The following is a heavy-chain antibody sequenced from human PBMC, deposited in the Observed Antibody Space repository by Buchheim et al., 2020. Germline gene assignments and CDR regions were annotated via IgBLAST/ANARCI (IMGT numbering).Heavy chain of an antibody. CDR3: ARGVVVVADPPFDY. V-gene: IGHV1-3*01. CDR2: INAGNGNT. CDR1: GYTFTSYA. D-gene: IGHD2-15*01. Sequence: QVQLVQSGAEVKKPGASVKVSCKASGYTFTSYAMHWVRQAPGQRLEWMGWINAGNGNTKYSQKFQGRVTITRDTSASTPYMELSSLRSEDTAVYYCARGVVVVADPPFDYWGQGTL. J-gene: IGHJ4*02.